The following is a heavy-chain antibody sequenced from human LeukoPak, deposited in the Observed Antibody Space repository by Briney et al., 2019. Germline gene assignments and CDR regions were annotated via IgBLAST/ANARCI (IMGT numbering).Heavy chain of an antibody. CDR1: GFTVSGNY. CDR3: ARDYIQAGGGP. CDR2: IYSGGST. Sequence: PGGSLRLSCAASGFTVSGNYMSWVRQAPGKGLEWVSVIYSGGSTYYADSVKGRFTISRDNSKNTLCLQMNSLRAEDTAVYYCARDYIQAGGGPWGQGTLVTVSS. V-gene: IGHV3-66*01. D-gene: IGHD3-10*01. J-gene: IGHJ5*02.